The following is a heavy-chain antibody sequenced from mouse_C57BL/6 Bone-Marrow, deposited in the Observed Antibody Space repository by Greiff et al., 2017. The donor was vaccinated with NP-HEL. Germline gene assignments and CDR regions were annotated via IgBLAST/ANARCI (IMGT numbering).Heavy chain of an antibody. Sequence: EVQLVESGGGLVQPGGSLKLSCAASGFTFSDYYMYWVRQTPEKRLEWVAYISNGGGSTYYPDTVKGRFTISRDNAKNTLYLQMSRLKSEDTAMYYCARPYYYGSEGFAYWGQGTLVTVSA. CDR3: ARPYYYGSEGFAY. CDR2: ISNGGGST. J-gene: IGHJ3*01. V-gene: IGHV5-12*01. CDR1: GFTFSDYY. D-gene: IGHD1-1*01.